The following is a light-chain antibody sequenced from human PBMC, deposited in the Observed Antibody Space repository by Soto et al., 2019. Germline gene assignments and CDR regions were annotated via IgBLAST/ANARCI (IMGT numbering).Light chain of an antibody. J-gene: IGKJ1*01. CDR1: QSVSSNY. CDR3: QQYGNSQT. V-gene: IGKV3-20*01. Sequence: EIVLTQSPGTLSLSPGERVTLSCRASQSVSSNYLAWYQQKPGQAPRLLIYGASSRATGIPDRFSGSGSGTDFTLTSRRVEPEDFAVYYCQQYGNSQTFGQGTKVEIK. CDR2: GAS.